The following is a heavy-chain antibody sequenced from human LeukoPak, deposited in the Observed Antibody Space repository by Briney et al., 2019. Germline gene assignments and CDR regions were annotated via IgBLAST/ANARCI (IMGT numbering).Heavy chain of an antibody. CDR2: ISYDGSNK. D-gene: IGHD5-18*01. V-gene: IGHV3-30*18. CDR3: AKDLGYSYGHVADY. J-gene: IGHJ4*02. CDR1: GFTFSSYG. Sequence: GGSLRLSCAASGFTFSSYGMHWVRQAPGKGLEWVAVISYDGSNKYYADSVKGRFTISRDNSKNTLYLQMNSLRAEDTAVYYCAKDLGYSYGHVADYWGQGTLVTVSS.